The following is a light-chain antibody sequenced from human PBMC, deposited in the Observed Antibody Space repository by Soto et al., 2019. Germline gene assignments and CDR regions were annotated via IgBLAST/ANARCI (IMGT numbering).Light chain of an antibody. J-gene: IGKJ2*01. CDR1: QSVSSY. V-gene: IGKV3-11*01. Sequence: EIVLTQSPATLSLSPGERATLSCRASQSVSSYLAWYQQKPGQAPRLLIYDASNRATGIPARFRGSGSGTDITLTISSLEPEDFAVYYCQQRSNWPSMYTFGQGTKLEIK. CDR3: QQRSNWPSMYT. CDR2: DAS.